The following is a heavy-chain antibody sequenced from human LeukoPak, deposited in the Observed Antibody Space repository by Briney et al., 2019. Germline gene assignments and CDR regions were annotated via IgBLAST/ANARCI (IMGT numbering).Heavy chain of an antibody. CDR2: IFSGGST. CDR3: ARDRSGWYDS. J-gene: IGHJ5*01. D-gene: IGHD3-3*01. CDR1: GFIVSSNY. V-gene: IGHV3-53*01. Sequence: GGSLRLSCAASGFIVSSNYLSWVRRAPGKGLEWVSVIFSGGSTYYADSVKGRFTISRDISKNTLYLQMNSLRAEDTAVYYCARDRSGWYDSWGQGTLVTVS.